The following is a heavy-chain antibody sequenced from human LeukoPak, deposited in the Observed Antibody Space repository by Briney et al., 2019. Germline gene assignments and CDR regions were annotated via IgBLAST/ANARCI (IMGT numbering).Heavy chain of an antibody. Sequence: GGSLRLSCAASGFTFSNAWMSWVRQAPGKGLEWVSAISGSGGSTYYADSVKGRFTISRDNSKNTLYLQMNSLRAEDTAVYYCAKVADIANEAFDIWGQGTMVTVSS. CDR1: GFTFSNAW. CDR2: ISGSGGST. V-gene: IGHV3-23*01. J-gene: IGHJ3*02. CDR3: AKVADIANEAFDI. D-gene: IGHD5-12*01.